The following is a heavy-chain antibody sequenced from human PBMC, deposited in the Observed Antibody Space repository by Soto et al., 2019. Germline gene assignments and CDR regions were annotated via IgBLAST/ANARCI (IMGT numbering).Heavy chain of an antibody. Sequence: SVKVSCKASGGTFSSYAVSWVRQAPGQGLEWMGGIIPIFGTANYAQKFQGRVTITADKSTSTAYMELSSLRSEDTAVYYCARGLCIAARPETLMHVWGQATTLTVFS. V-gene: IGHV1-69*06. J-gene: IGHJ6*02. D-gene: IGHD6-6*01. CDR3: ARGLCIAARPETLMHV. CDR1: GGTFSSYA. CDR2: IIPIFGTA.